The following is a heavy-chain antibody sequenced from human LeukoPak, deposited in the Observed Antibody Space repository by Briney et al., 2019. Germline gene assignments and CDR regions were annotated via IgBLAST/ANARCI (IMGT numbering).Heavy chain of an antibody. V-gene: IGHV3-7*01. J-gene: IGHJ6*03. Sequence: PGGSLRLSCAASGFTFSSYWMSWVRQAPGKGLEWVANIKQDGSEKYYVDSVKGRFTISRDNAKNSLYLQMNSLRAEDTAVYYCARVPIAAAGSSSYYYYYYMDVWGKGTTVTVSS. D-gene: IGHD6-13*01. CDR1: GFTFSSYW. CDR3: ARVPIAAAGSSSYYYYYYMDV. CDR2: IKQDGSEK.